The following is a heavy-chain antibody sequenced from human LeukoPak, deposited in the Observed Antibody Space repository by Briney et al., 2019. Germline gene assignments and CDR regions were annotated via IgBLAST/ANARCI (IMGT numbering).Heavy chain of an antibody. Sequence: GGSLRLSCEASGFTFTDYSIHWVRQVPGKGLEWVSVITANNGSIGYADSVRGRFTISRDNAKNSLYLQMNSLRPEDTALYYCVKGLAASGSNWFDPWGQGTLVTVSS. CDR1: GFTFTDYS. CDR2: ITANNGSI. V-gene: IGHV3-9*01. CDR3: VKGLAASGSNWFDP. D-gene: IGHD6-25*01. J-gene: IGHJ5*02.